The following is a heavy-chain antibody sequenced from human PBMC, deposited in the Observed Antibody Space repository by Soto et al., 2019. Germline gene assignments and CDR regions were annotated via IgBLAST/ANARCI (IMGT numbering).Heavy chain of an antibody. Sequence: SETLSLTCSVTGTSVRSYSWSWARRPAGKGLEWIGRIYTTDNAKYNPSLKGSANMPVHMQAHVLSLKWESVTAADAAVYYCATDGMTAGDNWGQGTLVTV. CDR3: ATDGMTAGDN. CDR2: IYTTDNA. D-gene: IGHD1-1*01. V-gene: IGHV4-4*07. CDR1: GTSVRSYS. J-gene: IGHJ4*02.